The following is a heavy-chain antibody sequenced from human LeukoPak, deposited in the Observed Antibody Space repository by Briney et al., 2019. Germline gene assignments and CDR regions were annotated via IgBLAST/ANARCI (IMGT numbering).Heavy chain of an antibody. Sequence: GESLKISCKGSGYSFTSYWIGWVRQMPGKGLEWMGIIYPGDSDTRYSPSFQGQVTTSADKSISTAYLQWSSLKASDTAMYYCARRIVLMVYAHHSNYFDYWGQGTLVTVSS. V-gene: IGHV5-51*01. D-gene: IGHD2-8*01. J-gene: IGHJ4*02. CDR1: GYSFTSYW. CDR2: IYPGDSDT. CDR3: ARRIVLMVYAHHSNYFDY.